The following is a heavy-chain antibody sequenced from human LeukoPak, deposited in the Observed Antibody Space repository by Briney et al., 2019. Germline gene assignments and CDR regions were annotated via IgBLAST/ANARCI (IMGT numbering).Heavy chain of an antibody. V-gene: IGHV1-18*01. CDR1: GYTFTSYG. CDR2: ISAYNGNT. CDR3: AWAPPKRHTMVRGGNDY. J-gene: IGHJ4*02. D-gene: IGHD3-10*01. Sequence: GASVKVSCTASGYTFTSYGISWVRQAPGQGLEWMGWISAYNGNTNYAQKLQGRVTMTTDTSTSTAYMELRSLRSDDTAVYYCAWAPPKRHTMVRGGNDYWGQGTLVTVSS.